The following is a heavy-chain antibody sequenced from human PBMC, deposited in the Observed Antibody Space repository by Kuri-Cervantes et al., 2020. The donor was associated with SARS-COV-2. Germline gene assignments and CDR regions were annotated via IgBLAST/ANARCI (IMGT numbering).Heavy chain of an antibody. CDR1: GFTFKNYA. D-gene: IGHD4-23*01. V-gene: IGHV3-30*04. Sequence: GGSLRLSCAASGFTFKNYAIHWVRQAPGKGLEWVALMSYDGTNKYYADSVKGRFTISRDNSKSTLYLQMNSLRPADTAVYYCAGATVVPYFHHWGQGTLVTVS. CDR3: AGATVVPYFHH. J-gene: IGHJ1*01. CDR2: MSYDGTNK.